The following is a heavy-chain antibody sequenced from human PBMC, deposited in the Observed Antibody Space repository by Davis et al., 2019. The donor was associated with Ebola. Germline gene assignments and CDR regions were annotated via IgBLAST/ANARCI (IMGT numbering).Heavy chain of an antibody. CDR1: GGSISDYY. CDR3: ATSTATTPRGFDY. CDR2: IYASGTT. J-gene: IGHJ4*02. Sequence: PSETLSLTCSVSGGSISDYYWSWIRQPAGKGLEWIGRIYASGTTNFNPPLKNQVTMSIDMSKNQFSLNLRFVTAADTAMYFCATSTATTPRGFDYWGQGILVTVSS. V-gene: IGHV4-4*07. D-gene: IGHD4-17*01.